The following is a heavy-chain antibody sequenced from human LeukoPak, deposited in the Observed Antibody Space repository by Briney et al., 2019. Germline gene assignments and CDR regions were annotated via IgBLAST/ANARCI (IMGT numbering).Heavy chain of an antibody. J-gene: IGHJ4*02. CDR2: IHDSGTT. D-gene: IGHD1-26*01. Sequence: PSETLSLTCAVSGASITSSHWWSWARQPPGKGLEWIGEIHDSGTTNYKPSLKSRVTMSLDRSNNQISLKLTSVTAADTAVYYCSRESGAFSPFGYWGQGTLVTVSS. V-gene: IGHV4-4*02. CDR3: SRESGAFSPFGY. CDR1: GASITSSHW.